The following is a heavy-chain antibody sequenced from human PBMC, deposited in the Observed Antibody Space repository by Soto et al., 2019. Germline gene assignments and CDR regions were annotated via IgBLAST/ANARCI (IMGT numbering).Heavy chain of an antibody. Sequence: QVQLVQSGAEVKKPGASVKVSCKASGYTFISFDINWVRQATGQGPEWMGWMNPNSGNVGYAQKFRGRVTLTRDTSISTAYMELSSLNSEDTAVYYCARYYGGNSGWFDPWGQGTLVTVSS. V-gene: IGHV1-8*01. J-gene: IGHJ5*02. CDR2: MNPNSGNV. CDR3: ARYYGGNSGWFDP. CDR1: GYTFISFD. D-gene: IGHD4-17*01.